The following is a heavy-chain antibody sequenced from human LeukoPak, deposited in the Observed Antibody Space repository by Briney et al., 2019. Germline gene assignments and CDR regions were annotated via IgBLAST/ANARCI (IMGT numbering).Heavy chain of an antibody. V-gene: IGHV4-34*01. Sequence: SETLSLTCGVYGGSFSGYYWSWIRQPPGRGLEWIGEINDSGSTNYNPSLKSRATISADTSKNQFSLNLSSVTAADTAVYYCARHMLGGKRSFDSWGQGTLVTVSS. CDR3: ARHMLGGKRSFDS. J-gene: IGHJ4*02. D-gene: IGHD4-23*01. CDR2: INDSGST. CDR1: GGSFSGYY.